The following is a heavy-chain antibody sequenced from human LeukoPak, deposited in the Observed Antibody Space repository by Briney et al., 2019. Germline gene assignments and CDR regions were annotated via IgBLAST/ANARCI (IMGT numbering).Heavy chain of an antibody. CDR1: GGSFSGYY. V-gene: IGHV4-34*01. Sequence: SETLSLTCAVYGGSFSGYYWSWIRQPPGKGLEWIGEINHSGSTNYNPSLKSRVTISVDTSKNQFSLKLSSVTAADTAVYYCARGDYDSSGYYCHYWGQGTLVTVSS. CDR2: INHSGST. D-gene: IGHD3-22*01. J-gene: IGHJ4*02. CDR3: ARGDYDSSGYYCHY.